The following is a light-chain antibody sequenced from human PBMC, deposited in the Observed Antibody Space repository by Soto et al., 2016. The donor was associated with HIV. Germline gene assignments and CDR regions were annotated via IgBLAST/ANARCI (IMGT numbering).Light chain of an antibody. J-gene: IGLJ3*02. CDR3: QVWDALSDQWV. Sequence: SYELTQPPSVSVSPGKTATITCEGDKIGSKIVHWYQQKPGQAPVVVVYDDSDRPSGIPERFSGSNSGNTATLTISRVEGGDEADFYCQVWDALSDQWVFGGGTKLSVL. CDR2: DDS. CDR1: KIGSKI. V-gene: IGLV3-21*03.